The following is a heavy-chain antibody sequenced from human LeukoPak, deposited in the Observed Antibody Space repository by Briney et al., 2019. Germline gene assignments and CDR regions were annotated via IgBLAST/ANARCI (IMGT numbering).Heavy chain of an antibody. CDR3: AKDPTNSGSYYNPPGY. CDR2: ISYDGSNK. V-gene: IGHV3-30*18. J-gene: IGHJ4*02. D-gene: IGHD3-10*01. CDR1: GFTFSSYG. Sequence: PGGSLRLSCAASGFTFSSYGMHWVRQAPGKGLEWVAVISYDGSNKYYADSVKGRFTISRDNSKNTLYLQMNSLRAEDTAVYYCAKDPTNSGSYYNPPGYWGQGTLVTVSS.